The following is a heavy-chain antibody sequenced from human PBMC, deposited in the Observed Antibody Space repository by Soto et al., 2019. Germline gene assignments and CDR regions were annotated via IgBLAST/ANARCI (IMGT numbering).Heavy chain of an antibody. CDR3: TRALGTVTTIPHY. V-gene: IGHV3-49*03. Sequence: PGGSLRLSCTASGFTFGDYAMSWFRQAPGKGLEWVGFIRSKAYGGTTEYAASVKGRFTISRDDSKSIAYLQMNSLKTEDTAVYYCTRALGTVTTIPHYWGQGTLVTVSS. CDR2: IRSKAYGGTT. J-gene: IGHJ4*02. D-gene: IGHD4-17*01. CDR1: GFTFGDYA.